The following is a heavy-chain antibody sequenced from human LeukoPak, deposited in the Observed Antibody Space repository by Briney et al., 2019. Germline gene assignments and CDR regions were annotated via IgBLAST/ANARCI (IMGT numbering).Heavy chain of an antibody. V-gene: IGHV3-30*02. D-gene: IGHD6-13*01. J-gene: IGHJ4*02. CDR2: IRFDGSKI. CDR1: GFTFSNYG. Sequence: GGSLRLSCAVSGFTFSNYGMHWVRQAPGKGLEWVAFIRFDGSKIYYAESVKGRFTISRDNAKKSLHLQMNSLRAEDTALYYCARGEEYSSSLYQCDYWGQGTLVTVSS. CDR3: ARGEEYSSSLYQCDY.